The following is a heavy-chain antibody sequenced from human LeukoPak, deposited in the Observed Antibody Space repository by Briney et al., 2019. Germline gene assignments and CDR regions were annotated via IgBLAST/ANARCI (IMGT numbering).Heavy chain of an antibody. Sequence: GASVKVSCKASGYTFTGYYMHWVRQAPGQGLEWMGWINPNSGGTNYAQKFQGRVTMTRDTSISTAYMELSRLRSDDTAVYYCARVRDRSSWYRVSSLNYMDVWGKGTTVTVSS. CDR1: GYTFTGYY. D-gene: IGHD6-13*01. CDR3: ARVRDRSSWYRVSSLNYMDV. CDR2: INPNSGGT. J-gene: IGHJ6*03. V-gene: IGHV1-2*02.